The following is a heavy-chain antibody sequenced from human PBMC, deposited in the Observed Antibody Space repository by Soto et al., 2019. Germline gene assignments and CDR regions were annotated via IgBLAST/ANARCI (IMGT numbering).Heavy chain of an antibody. CDR2: INPNSGGT. CDR3: ARSTQQWLVHYYFDY. D-gene: IGHD6-19*01. J-gene: IGHJ4*02. V-gene: IGHV1-2*04. CDR1: GYTFTGYY. Sequence: ASVKVSCKASGYTFTGYYMHLVRQAPGQGLEWMGWINPNSGGTNYAQKFQGWVTKTRDTSISTAYMELSRLRSDDTAVYYCARSTQQWLVHYYFDYWGQGTLVTVS.